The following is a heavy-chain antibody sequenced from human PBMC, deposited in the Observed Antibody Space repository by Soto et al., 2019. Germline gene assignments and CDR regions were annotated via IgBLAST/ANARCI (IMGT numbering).Heavy chain of an antibody. CDR1: CYTFTSYG. J-gene: IGHJ6*02. CDR3: ERGIRSTREYYGMDV. D-gene: IGHD4-17*01. CDR2: ISAYNGNT. Sequence: SVNVSCKDSCYTFTSYGISWGRQAPVQGLEWMGWISAYNGNTNYAQKLQGRVTMTTDTSTSTAYMELRSLRSDDTAVYYCERGIRSTREYYGMDVWGQGTKVTVSS. V-gene: IGHV1-18*01.